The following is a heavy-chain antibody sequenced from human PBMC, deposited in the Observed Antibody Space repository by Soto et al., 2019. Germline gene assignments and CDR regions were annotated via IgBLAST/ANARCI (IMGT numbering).Heavy chain of an antibody. V-gene: IGHV3-30*18. Sequence: SGGSLRLSCAASGFVFSSYGMHWVRQAPGKGLEWMAVISYDGSNKYYMDSMKGRFSISRDNSKNTLYLQMNSLRDEDTAVYYCAKDGSATYYSGMDVWGQGTTVTVSS. D-gene: IGHD3-10*01. CDR2: ISYDGSNK. J-gene: IGHJ6*02. CDR1: GFVFSSYG. CDR3: AKDGSATYYSGMDV.